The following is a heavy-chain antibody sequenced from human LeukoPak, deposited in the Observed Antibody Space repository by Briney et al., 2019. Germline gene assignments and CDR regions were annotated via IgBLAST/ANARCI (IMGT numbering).Heavy chain of an antibody. CDR2: ISAYNGNT. J-gene: IGHJ4*02. CDR1: GYTFSSYG. D-gene: IGHD2-2*01. V-gene: IGHV1-18*01. CDR3: ARRGGRCSSTSCFDY. Sequence: ASVKVSCKTSGYTFSSYGISWVRQAPGQGLEWMGWISAYNGNTNYAQKLQGRVTMTTDTSTSTAYMELRSLRSDDTAVYYCARRGGRCSSTSCFDYWGQGTLVTVSS.